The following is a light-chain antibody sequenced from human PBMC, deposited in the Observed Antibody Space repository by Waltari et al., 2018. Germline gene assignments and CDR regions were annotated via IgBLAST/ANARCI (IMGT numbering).Light chain of an antibody. J-gene: IGLJ2*01. V-gene: IGLV1-40*01. CDR2: GDS. Sequence: QSVLTQPPSVSGAPGQRITISCTGSSSNIGAGYDVHWYQQLPGTAPKRLLFGDSNRPSGVPDRFSGSKAGTSASLALTGLQAEDEADYYCQSFDSSLIADVIFGGGTKLTVL. CDR1: SSNIGAGYD. CDR3: QSFDSSLIADVI.